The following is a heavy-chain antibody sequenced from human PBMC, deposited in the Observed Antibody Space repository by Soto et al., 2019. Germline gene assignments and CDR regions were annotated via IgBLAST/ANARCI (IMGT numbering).Heavy chain of an antibody. CDR1: GYTFTSYG. CDR3: ARSSMVRDLLFGY. CDR2: TSAYNANT. V-gene: IGHV1-18*01. J-gene: IGHJ4*02. Sequence: QVQLVQSGAEVKKPGASVKVSCKASGYTFTSYGISWVRQAPGQGLEWMGWTSAYNANTNYAQKLQGRVTMTTDTATSTAYMELRSRTSDDTAVYYCARSSMVRDLLFGYWGQGTLVSVSS. D-gene: IGHD3-10*01.